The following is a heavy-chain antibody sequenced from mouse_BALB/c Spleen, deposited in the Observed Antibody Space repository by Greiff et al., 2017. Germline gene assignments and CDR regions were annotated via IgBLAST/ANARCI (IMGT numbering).Heavy chain of an antibody. Sequence: EVMLVESGGGLVKLGGSLKLSCAASGFTFSSYYMSWVRQTPEKRLELVAAINSNGGSTYYPDTVKGRFTISRDNAKNTLYLQMSSLKSEDTALYYCARHEDGYYDYAMDYWGQGTSVTVSS. D-gene: IGHD2-3*01. V-gene: IGHV5-6-2*01. CDR1: GFTFSSYY. CDR2: INSNGGST. J-gene: IGHJ4*01. CDR3: ARHEDGYYDYAMDY.